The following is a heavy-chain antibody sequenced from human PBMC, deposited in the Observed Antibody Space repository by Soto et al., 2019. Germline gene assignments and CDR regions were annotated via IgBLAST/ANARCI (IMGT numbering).Heavy chain of an antibody. V-gene: IGHV3-30*03. CDR2: MSYDESHE. Sequence: QERLVESGGGVVQPGKFLRLSCAAFGFPFRTFDMHWVRQTPGKGLEWVGVMSYDESHEYYADSVKGRFTISRVNSINTGALLMTALRPADTAMYFCASSREMRLRDLWGQGTLVAVSS. CDR1: GFPFRTFD. D-gene: IGHD3-16*01. J-gene: IGHJ4*02. CDR3: ASSREMRLRDL.